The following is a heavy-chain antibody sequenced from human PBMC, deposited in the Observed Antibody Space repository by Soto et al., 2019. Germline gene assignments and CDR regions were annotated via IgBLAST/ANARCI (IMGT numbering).Heavy chain of an antibody. J-gene: IGHJ4*02. V-gene: IGHV1-69*13. CDR1: GGSFSSYA. Sequence: GASVKVSCKASGGSFSSYAISWVRQAPGQGLEWMGGFVPIVGTADYAQKLQGRLTITADESTNTAYMELSSLRSEDTAVYYCAIGSTYSGEFEFWGQGTLVTVSS. D-gene: IGHD1-26*01. CDR2: FVPIVGTA. CDR3: AIGSTYSGEFEF.